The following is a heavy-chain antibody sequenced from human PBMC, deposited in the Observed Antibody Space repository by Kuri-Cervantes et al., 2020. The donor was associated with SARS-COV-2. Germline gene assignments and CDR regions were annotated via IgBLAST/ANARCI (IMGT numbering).Heavy chain of an antibody. V-gene: IGHV4-38-2*01. CDR2: IYHSGST. Sequence: ESLKISCAASGFTFSNAWMSWVRQAPGKGLEWIGSIYHSGSTYYNPSLKSRVTISVDTSKNQFSLKLSSVTAADTAVYYCAGAGVGATRRRNWFDPWGQGTLVTVSS. CDR1: GFTFSNAW. D-gene: IGHD1-26*01. J-gene: IGHJ5*02. CDR3: AGAGVGATRRRNWFDP.